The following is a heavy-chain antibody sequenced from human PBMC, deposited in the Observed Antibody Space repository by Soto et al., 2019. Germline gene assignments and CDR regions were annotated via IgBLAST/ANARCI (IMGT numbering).Heavy chain of an antibody. Sequence: VQLVESGGGVVQPGRSLRLSCAASGFTFSSYGMHWVRQAPGKGLEWVAVISYDGSNKYYADSVKGRFTISRDNSKNTLYLQMNSLRAEDTAVYYCAKDRDWFDYWGQGTLVTVSS. CDR1: GFTFSSYG. J-gene: IGHJ4*02. D-gene: IGHD3-9*01. CDR2: ISYDGSNK. CDR3: AKDRDWFDY. V-gene: IGHV3-30*18.